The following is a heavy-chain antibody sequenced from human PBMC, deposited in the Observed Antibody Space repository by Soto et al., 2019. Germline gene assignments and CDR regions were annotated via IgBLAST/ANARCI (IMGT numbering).Heavy chain of an antibody. J-gene: IGHJ6*02. CDR3: ARDYYDSSGYYSSYYYYYGMDV. D-gene: IGHD3-22*01. CDR1: GGTFSSYA. Sequence: QVQLVQSGAEVKKPGSSVKVSCKASGGTFSSYAISWVRQAPGQGLEWMGGISAYNGNTNYAQKLQGRVTMTTDTSTSTAYMELRSLRSDDTAVYYCARDYYDSSGYYSSYYYYYGMDVWGQGTTVTVSS. CDR2: ISAYNGNT. V-gene: IGHV1-18*01.